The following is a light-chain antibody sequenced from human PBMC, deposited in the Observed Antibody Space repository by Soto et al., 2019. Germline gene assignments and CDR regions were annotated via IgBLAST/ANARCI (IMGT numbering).Light chain of an antibody. CDR3: QQYGSSPRT. J-gene: IGKJ1*01. Sequence: IVLTQSPGTLSLSPLERATLSCSASQSVSSSYLAWYQQKPGQAPRLLIYGASSRATGIPDRFSGSGSGTDFTLTISRLEPEDFAVYYCQQYGSSPRTFGQGTKVDIK. CDR1: QSVSSSY. CDR2: GAS. V-gene: IGKV3-20*01.